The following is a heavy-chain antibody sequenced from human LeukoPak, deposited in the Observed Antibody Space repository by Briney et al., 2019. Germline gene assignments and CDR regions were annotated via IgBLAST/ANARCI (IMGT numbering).Heavy chain of an antibody. V-gene: IGHV3-7*01. CDR3: ARVGSGSSYRPFDY. CDR2: IKEDESEK. J-gene: IGHJ4*02. Sequence: GGSLRLSCAVSGFTFSSYWMSWVRQAPGNGPEWVANIKEDESEKNYVDSVKGRFTISRDSAKNSLYLQMNSLRAEDTAVYYCARVGSGSSYRPFDYWGQGTLVTVSS. D-gene: IGHD3-10*01. CDR1: GFTFSSYW.